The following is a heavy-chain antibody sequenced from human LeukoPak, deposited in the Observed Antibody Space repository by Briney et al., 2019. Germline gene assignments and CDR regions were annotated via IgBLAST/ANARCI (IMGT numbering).Heavy chain of an antibody. V-gene: IGHV3-23*01. Sequence: GGSLRLSCAASGFTFSSYAMSWVRQAPGKGLEWVASIRGSGSSTYYADSVKGRFTISRDNSENTLYLQMNSLRAEDTAVYYCAQESSDGVTGTEGLDYWGQGTLVTVSS. CDR2: IRGSGSST. CDR3: AQESSDGVTGTEGLDY. D-gene: IGHD1-20*01. J-gene: IGHJ4*02. CDR1: GFTFSSYA.